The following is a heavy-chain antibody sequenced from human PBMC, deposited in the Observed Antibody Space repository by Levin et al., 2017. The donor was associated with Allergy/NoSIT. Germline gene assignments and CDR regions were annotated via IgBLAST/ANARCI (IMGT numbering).Heavy chain of an antibody. Sequence: GGSLRLSCAASGFTFSSYGMHWVRQAPGKGLEWVAVIWYDGSNKYYADSVKGRFTISRDNSKNTLYLQMNSLRAEDTAVYYCAREDVMIVETNYYYYGMDVWGQGTTVTVSS. CDR1: GFTFSSYG. V-gene: IGHV3-33*01. D-gene: IGHD3-22*01. CDR2: IWYDGSNK. J-gene: IGHJ6*02. CDR3: AREDVMIVETNYYYYGMDV.